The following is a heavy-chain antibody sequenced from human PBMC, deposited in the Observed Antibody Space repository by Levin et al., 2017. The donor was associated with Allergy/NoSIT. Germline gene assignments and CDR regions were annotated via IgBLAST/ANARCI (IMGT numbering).Heavy chain of an antibody. J-gene: IGHJ4*02. CDR3: AKMVYTSGYWVFDY. CDR1: GDSISSYY. Sequence: SETLSLTCTVSGDSISSYYWSWIRQPPGKGLEWIGYIYNSGSTNYNPSLKSRVTMSVDTSKNQFSLMVTSVTAADTAVYDCAKMVYTSGYWVFDYWGQGTLATVSS. D-gene: IGHD3-3*01. CDR2: IYNSGST. V-gene: IGHV4-59*01.